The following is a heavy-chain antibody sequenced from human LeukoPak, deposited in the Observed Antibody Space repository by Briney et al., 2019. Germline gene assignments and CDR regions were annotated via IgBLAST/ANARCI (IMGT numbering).Heavy chain of an antibody. CDR3: ARGRRQWLEPPSDYYFYMDV. V-gene: IGHV4-34*01. CDR1: GGSFSGHY. Sequence: SETLSLNCGVYGGSFSGHYWSWIRQTPGQGLEWIGDNNDSGRTNYTPSLKSRVTISVDPSKNHFSLKLSPVTAADTAVYYCARGRRQWLEPPSDYYFYMDVWGKGTTVTVSS. J-gene: IGHJ6*03. D-gene: IGHD6-19*01. CDR2: NNDSGRT.